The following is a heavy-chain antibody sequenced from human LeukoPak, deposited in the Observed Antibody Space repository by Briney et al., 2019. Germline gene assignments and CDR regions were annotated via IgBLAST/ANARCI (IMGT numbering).Heavy chain of an antibody. CDR2: IYTSGST. D-gene: IGHD5-18*01. J-gene: IGHJ4*02. CDR1: GGSISSYY. Sequence: SETLSLTCTVSGGSISSYYWSWIRQPAGKGLEWIGRIYTSGSTNYNPSLKSRVTISVDTSKNQFSLKLSSVTAADTAVYYCARVDVDTAMGDYWGQGTLVTVSS. V-gene: IGHV4-4*07. CDR3: ARVDVDTAMGDY.